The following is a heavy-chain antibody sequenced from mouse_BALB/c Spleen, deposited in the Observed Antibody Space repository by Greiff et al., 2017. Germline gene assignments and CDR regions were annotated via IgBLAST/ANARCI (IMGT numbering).Heavy chain of an antibody. J-gene: IGHJ1*01. CDR1: GFTFSSYY. Sequence: EVQGVESGGGLVKLGGSLKLSCAASGFTFSSYYMSWVRQTPEKRLELVAAINSNGGSTYYPDTVKGRFTISRDNAKNTLYLQMSSLKSEDTALYYCARPDYYGSSYWYFDVWGAGTTVTVSS. D-gene: IGHD1-1*01. V-gene: IGHV5-6-2*01. CDR3: ARPDYYGSSYWYFDV. CDR2: INSNGGST.